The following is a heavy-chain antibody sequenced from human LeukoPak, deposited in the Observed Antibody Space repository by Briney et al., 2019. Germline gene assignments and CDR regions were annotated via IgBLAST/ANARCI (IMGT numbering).Heavy chain of an antibody. CDR2: IYTSGST. Sequence: SETLSLTCTVSGNSFGDYYWSWIRQPAGKGLEWIGRIYTSGSTTYNPSLKSRVTISVDKSKNQFSLKLSSVTAADTAVYYCASPASIVGATWTNAFDIWGQGTMVTVSS. CDR3: ASPASIVGATWTNAFDI. V-gene: IGHV4-4*07. J-gene: IGHJ3*02. D-gene: IGHD1-26*01. CDR1: GNSFGDYY.